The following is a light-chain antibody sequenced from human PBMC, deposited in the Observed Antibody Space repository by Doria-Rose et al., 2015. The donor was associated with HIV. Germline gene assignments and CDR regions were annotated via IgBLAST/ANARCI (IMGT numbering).Light chain of an antibody. CDR1: QRVKSSY. Sequence: TQSPGTLSLSPGERATLSCRASQRVKSSYLAWYQQKPGQAPRLLIYDASTRATGIPNRFSGSGSGADFTLTISRLEPEDVAVYYCQQYGTSRGTFGQGTRLEIK. V-gene: IGKV3-20*01. J-gene: IGKJ5*01. CDR3: QQYGTSRGT. CDR2: DAS.